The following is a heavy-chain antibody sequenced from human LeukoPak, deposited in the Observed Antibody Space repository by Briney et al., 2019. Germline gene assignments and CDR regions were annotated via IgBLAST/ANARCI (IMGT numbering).Heavy chain of an antibody. CDR3: ARDQSGNRWDYYYYGMDV. CDR2: IYYSGST. Sequence: SETLSLTCTVSGGSVSSGSYYWSWIRQPPGKGLEWIGYIYYSGSTNYNPSLKSRVTISVDTSKNQSSLKLSSVTAADTAVYYCARDQSGNRWDYYYYGMDVWGQGTTVTVSS. D-gene: IGHD4-23*01. CDR1: GGSVSSGSYY. V-gene: IGHV4-61*01. J-gene: IGHJ6*02.